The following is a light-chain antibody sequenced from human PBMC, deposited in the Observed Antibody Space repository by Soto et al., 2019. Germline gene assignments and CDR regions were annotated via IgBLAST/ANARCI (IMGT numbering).Light chain of an antibody. Sequence: AIWMAQSPSSLSASTGDSLTLTCRASQGISSYLAWYQQKTGKAPKILIYAASTLQSGVPSRFRGSVSGTEFALTISRLQPDDSATYYCQQYYRYPVTFGQGTKVDIK. CDR1: QGISSY. CDR3: QQYYRYPVT. CDR2: AAS. J-gene: IGKJ2*01. V-gene: IGKV1-8*01.